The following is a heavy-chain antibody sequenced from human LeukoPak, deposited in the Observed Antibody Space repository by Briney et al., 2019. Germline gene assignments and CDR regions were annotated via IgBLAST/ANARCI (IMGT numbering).Heavy chain of an antibody. V-gene: IGHV1-69*04. Sequence: SVKVSCKVSGGTFSSYAISWVRQAPGQGLEWMGRIIPILGIANYAQKFQGRVTITADKSTSTAYMELSSLRSEDTAVYYCARDYLGARGGSYFDYWGQGTLVTVSS. CDR2: IIPILGIA. D-gene: IGHD3-10*01. CDR1: GGTFSSYA. J-gene: IGHJ4*02. CDR3: ARDYLGARGGSYFDY.